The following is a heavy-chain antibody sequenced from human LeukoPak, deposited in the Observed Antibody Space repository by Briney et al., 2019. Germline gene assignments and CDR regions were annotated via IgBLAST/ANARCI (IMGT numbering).Heavy chain of an antibody. CDR3: ARTLSEYSSSSLGY. D-gene: IGHD6-6*01. CDR1: GGSISSYH. J-gene: IGHJ4*02. Sequence: SETLSLTCTVSGGSISSYHWSWIRQPPGKGLEWIGYIYYSGSTNYNPSLKSRVTISVDTSKNQFSLKLSSVTAADTAVYYCARTLSEYSSSSLGYWGQGTLVTVS. V-gene: IGHV4-59*01. CDR2: IYYSGST.